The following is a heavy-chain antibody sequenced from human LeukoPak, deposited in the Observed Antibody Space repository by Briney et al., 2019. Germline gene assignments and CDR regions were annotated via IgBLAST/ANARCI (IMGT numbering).Heavy chain of an antibody. J-gene: IGHJ4*02. V-gene: IGHV3-23*01. D-gene: IGHD3-22*01. Sequence: GLSLRLSCAASGFTFSICAMIWVRQAPGKGLEYVSGISSSCGTTYYAGAVKGRFTISRHNSKHSLVCELNSLIAEHTPLYYFAKDPTDFDSSGQTYFDHWGQGTLVTASS. CDR1: GFTFSICA. CDR3: AKDPTDFDSSGQTYFDH. CDR2: ISSSCGTT.